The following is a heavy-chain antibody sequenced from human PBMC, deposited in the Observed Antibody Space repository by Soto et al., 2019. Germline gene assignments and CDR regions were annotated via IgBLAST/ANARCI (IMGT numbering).Heavy chain of an antibody. CDR1: GGSISIGGYY. J-gene: IGHJ6*02. Sequence: QVQLQESGPGLVKPSQTLSLTCTVSGGSISIGGYYWSWIRQHPGKALQWIGYIYYRGSTYYNPSLNSRVTISVDTSKNQFCLKLSSVTAADTAVYYCAREQTTPYYYYYGMDVWGQGTTVTVSS. CDR3: AREQTTPYYYYYGMDV. D-gene: IGHD4-4*01. V-gene: IGHV4-31*03. CDR2: IYYRGST.